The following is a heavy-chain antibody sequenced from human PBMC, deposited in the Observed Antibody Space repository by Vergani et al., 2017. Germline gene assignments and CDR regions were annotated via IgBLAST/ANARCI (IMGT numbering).Heavy chain of an antibody. CDR2: IYYSGST. CDR3: ARVAAAADFSGNYYYYGIDV. J-gene: IGHJ6*02. CDR1: GGSISSYY. Sequence: QVQLQESGPGLVKPSETLSLTCTVSGGSISSYYWSWIRQPPGKGLEWIGYIYYSGSTNYNPSLKSRVTISVDTSKNQFSLKLSSVTAAATAVYYCARVAAAADFSGNYYYYGIDVWGQGTTVTVSS. V-gene: IGHV4-59*01. D-gene: IGHD6-13*01.